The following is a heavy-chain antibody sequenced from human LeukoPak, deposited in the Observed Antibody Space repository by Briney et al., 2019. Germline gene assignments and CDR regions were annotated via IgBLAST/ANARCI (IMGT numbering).Heavy chain of an antibody. J-gene: IGHJ5*02. CDR2: ISSSSSYI. CDR1: GFTFSSYS. CDR3: ARGPYGSGFLNWFDP. D-gene: IGHD3-10*01. V-gene: IGHV3-21*01. Sequence: GGSLRLSCAASGFTFSSYSMNWVRQAPGKGLEWVSSISSSSSYIYYADSVKGRFTISRDNAKNSLYLQMNGLRAEDTAVYYCARGPYGSGFLNWFDPWGQGTLVTVSS.